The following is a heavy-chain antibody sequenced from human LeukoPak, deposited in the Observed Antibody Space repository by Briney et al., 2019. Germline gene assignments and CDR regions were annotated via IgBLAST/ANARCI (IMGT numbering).Heavy chain of an antibody. J-gene: IGHJ4*02. CDR2: INWNGGST. Sequence: PGRSLRLSCAASGFTFSSYAMHWVRQAPGKGLEWVSGINWNGGSTGYADSVKGRFTISRDNAKNSLYLQMNSLRAEDTALYYCARGLVRSDYWGQGTLVTVSS. V-gene: IGHV3-20*04. D-gene: IGHD6-19*01. CDR3: ARGLVRSDY. CDR1: GFTFSSYA.